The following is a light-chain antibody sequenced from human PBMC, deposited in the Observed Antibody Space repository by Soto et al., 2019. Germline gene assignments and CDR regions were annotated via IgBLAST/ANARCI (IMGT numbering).Light chain of an antibody. CDR2: DVS. CDR1: SSDVGGYNY. V-gene: IGLV2-11*01. Sequence: QSVLTQPRSVSGSPGQSVTISCTGTSSDVGGYNYVSWYQQHPGKAPKLMIHDVSKRPSGVPDRFSGSKSGNTASLTISGLQAEDKADYYCCSYAGSYTFVFGTGTKVTVL. J-gene: IGLJ1*01. CDR3: CSYAGSYTFV.